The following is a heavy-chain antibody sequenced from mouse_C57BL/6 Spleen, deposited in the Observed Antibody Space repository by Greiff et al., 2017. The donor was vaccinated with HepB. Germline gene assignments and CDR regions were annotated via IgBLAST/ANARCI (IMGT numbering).Heavy chain of an antibody. CDR1: GYAFTNYL. CDR2: INPGSGGT. Sequence: VQVVESGAELVRPGTSVKVSCKASGYAFTNYLIEWVKQRPGQGLEWIGVINPGSGGTNYNEKFKGKATLTADKSSSTAYMQLSSLTSEDSAVYFCAIAYYSNYAWFAYWGQGTLVTVSA. CDR3: AIAYYSNYAWFAY. J-gene: IGHJ3*01. D-gene: IGHD2-5*01. V-gene: IGHV1-54*01.